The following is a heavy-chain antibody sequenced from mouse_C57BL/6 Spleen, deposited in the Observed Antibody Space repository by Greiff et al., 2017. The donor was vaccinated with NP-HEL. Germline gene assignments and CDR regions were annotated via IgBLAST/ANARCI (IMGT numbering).Heavy chain of an antibody. Sequence: VQLQQSGAELVRPGASVTLSCKASGYTFTDYEMHWVKQTPVHGMEWIGAIDPETGGTAYNQKFKGKAILTADKSSSTAYMELRSLTSEDSAVYYCTREENYYGSSHGFAYWGQGTLVTVSA. CDR1: GYTFTDYE. J-gene: IGHJ3*01. CDR2: IDPETGGT. V-gene: IGHV1-15*01. CDR3: TREENYYGSSHGFAY. D-gene: IGHD1-1*01.